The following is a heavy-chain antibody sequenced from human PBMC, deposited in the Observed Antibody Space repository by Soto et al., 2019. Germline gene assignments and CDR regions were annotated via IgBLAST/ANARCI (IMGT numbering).Heavy chain of an antibody. J-gene: IGHJ3*02. CDR2: ISRTGTT. V-gene: IGHV4-59*01. Sequence: SETLSLTCTVSGGSISSYYWSWIRQSPGKGLEWVAYISRTGTTDYNPSLKSRLTISLDTSKNQFSLKLTSVTAADTAVYYCARGPTWMDAFDIWGQGTKVTVS. CDR3: ARGPTWMDAFDI. CDR1: GGSISSYY. D-gene: IGHD5-12*01.